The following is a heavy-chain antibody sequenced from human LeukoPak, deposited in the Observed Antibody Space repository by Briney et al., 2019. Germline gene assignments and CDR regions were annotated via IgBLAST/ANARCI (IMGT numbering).Heavy chain of an antibody. CDR3: ARSNYDFWSGYSSDACDI. Sequence: GASVKVSCKASGYTFTSYYMHWVRQAPGQGLEWMGIINPSGGSTTYAQKFQGRVTMTRDTSTSTVYMELSSLRSEDTAVYYCARSNYDFWSGYSSDACDIWGQGTRVTVSS. D-gene: IGHD3-3*01. J-gene: IGHJ3*02. V-gene: IGHV1-46*01. CDR2: INPSGGST. CDR1: GYTFTSYY.